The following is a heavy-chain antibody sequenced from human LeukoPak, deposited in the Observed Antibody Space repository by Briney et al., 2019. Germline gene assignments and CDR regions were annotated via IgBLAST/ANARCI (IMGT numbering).Heavy chain of an antibody. Sequence: SQTLSLTCALSGDSVSSNSAAWHWLRQSPSRGLEWLGRTYYRSKWYNDYAVSVKSRITINPDTSKNQFSLQLNSVTPEDTAVYYCAREGADYGDYLHFDYWGQGTLVTVSS. D-gene: IGHD4-17*01. J-gene: IGHJ4*02. CDR1: GDSVSSNSAA. CDR2: TYYRSKWYN. CDR3: AREGADYGDYLHFDY. V-gene: IGHV6-1*01.